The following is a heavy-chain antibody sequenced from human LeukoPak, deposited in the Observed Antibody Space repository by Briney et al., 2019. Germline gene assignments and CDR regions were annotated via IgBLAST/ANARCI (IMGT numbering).Heavy chain of an antibody. CDR1: GFTFSSFA. Sequence: LSGGSLRLSCAASGFTFSSFAMSWVRQVPGKGLEWVSAISGSGGSTYYADSVKGRFTISRDNSKNTLYLQMNSLRAEDTAVYYCAKAGYYCSGGSCYSSLDYWGQGTLVTVSS. CDR3: AKAGYYCSGGSCYSSLDY. D-gene: IGHD2-15*01. J-gene: IGHJ4*02. V-gene: IGHV3-23*01. CDR2: ISGSGGST.